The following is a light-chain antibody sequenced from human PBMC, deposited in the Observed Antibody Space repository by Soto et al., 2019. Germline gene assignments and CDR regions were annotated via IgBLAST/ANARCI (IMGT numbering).Light chain of an antibody. CDR1: QSVRNY. J-gene: IGKJ1*01. Sequence: IVMTQFPATLSVSPGERATLSCRASQSVRNYLAWYQQRPGQAPRLLIFGASTRATDIPARFSGSGSGTEFTLTISSLQSEDFAVYYCQQYNNWPRTFGQGTKV. V-gene: IGKV3-15*01. CDR2: GAS. CDR3: QQYNNWPRT.